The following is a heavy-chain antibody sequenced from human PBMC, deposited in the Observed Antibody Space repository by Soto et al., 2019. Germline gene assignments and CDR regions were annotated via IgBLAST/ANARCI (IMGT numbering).Heavy chain of an antibody. CDR2: IIPIFGTA. Sequence: SVKVSCKASGGTFSSYAISWVRQAPGQGLEWMGGIIPIFGTANYAQKFQGRVTITADKSTSTAYMELSSLRSEDTAVYYCARDGVPRRYFDWLPARYGMDVWGQGTTVTVSS. CDR1: GGTFSSYA. V-gene: IGHV1-69*06. J-gene: IGHJ6*02. D-gene: IGHD3-9*01. CDR3: ARDGVPRRYFDWLPARYGMDV.